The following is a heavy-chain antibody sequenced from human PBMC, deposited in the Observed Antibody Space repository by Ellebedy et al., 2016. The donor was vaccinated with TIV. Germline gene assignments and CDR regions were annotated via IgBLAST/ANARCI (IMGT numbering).Heavy chain of an antibody. J-gene: IGHJ4*02. V-gene: IGHV3-15*01. CDR1: GFTFSNAW. Sequence: PGGSLRLSCAASGFTFSNAWMNWVRQAPGKGLEWVGRIKSKTDGGAADYAAPGKGRFSPLRDDSKNTLYLQMNSLKTEDTAVYFCTTVYRYNYDSVWGQGTLVTVSS. CDR2: IKSKTDGGAA. D-gene: IGHD5-18*01. CDR3: TTVYRYNYDSV.